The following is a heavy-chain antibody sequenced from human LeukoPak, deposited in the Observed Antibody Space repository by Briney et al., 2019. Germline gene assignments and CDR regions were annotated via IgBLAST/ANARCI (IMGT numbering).Heavy chain of an antibody. CDR2: IYSGGST. J-gene: IGHJ4*02. V-gene: IGHV3-53*01. D-gene: IGHD3-22*01. CDR1: GFIVSNNY. CDR3: ARSPHYDSSGYYYYFDY. Sequence: GGSLRLPCAASGFIVSNNYMIWVRQAPGQGLEWVSVIYSGGSTDYADSVKGRFTISRDNSKNTVYLQMNSLRAEDTAVYFCARSPHYDSSGYYYYFDYWGQGTLVTVSS.